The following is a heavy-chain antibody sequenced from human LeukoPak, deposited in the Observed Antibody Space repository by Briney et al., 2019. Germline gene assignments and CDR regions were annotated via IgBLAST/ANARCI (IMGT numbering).Heavy chain of an antibody. CDR3: AKTSGYYYDKAEYFQH. CDR2: ISGSGGST. Sequence: GGSLRLSCAASGFTFSSYAMSWVRQAPGKGLEWVSAISGSGGSTYYADSVKGRFTISRDNSKNTLYLQMNSLRAEDTAVYYCAKTSGYYYDKAEYFQHWGQGTLVTVSS. CDR1: GFTFSSYA. V-gene: IGHV3-23*01. J-gene: IGHJ1*01. D-gene: IGHD3-22*01.